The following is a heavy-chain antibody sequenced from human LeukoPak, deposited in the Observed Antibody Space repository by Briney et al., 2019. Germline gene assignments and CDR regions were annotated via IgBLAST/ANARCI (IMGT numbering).Heavy chain of an antibody. CDR2: INPSGGST. V-gene: IGHV1-46*01. CDR3: ARGGYYDFWSGFIRDYMDV. J-gene: IGHJ6*03. D-gene: IGHD3-3*01. CDR1: GYTFTSDY. Sequence: ASVKVSRKASGYTFTSDYMHWVRQAPGQGLEWMGIINPSGGSTSYAQKFQGRVTMTRDTSTSTVYMELSSLRSEDTAVYYCARGGYYDFWSGFIRDYMDVWGKGTTVTVSS.